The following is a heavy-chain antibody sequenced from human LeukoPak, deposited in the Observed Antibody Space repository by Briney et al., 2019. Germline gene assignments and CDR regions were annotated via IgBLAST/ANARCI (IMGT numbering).Heavy chain of an antibody. CDR1: GYTFAAHH. D-gene: IGHD3-10*01. CDR2: ILPDGRDT. J-gene: IGHJ4*02. CDR3: SGRYGPGPV. Sequence: ASVKVSCKASGYTFAAHHIHWVRQAPGQGLEWMGWILPDGRDTKYSQKFQDRVTLTTDTSTNTAYMELNRLIPDDTAVYYCSGRYGPGPVWGQGTLISASP. V-gene: IGHV1-2*02.